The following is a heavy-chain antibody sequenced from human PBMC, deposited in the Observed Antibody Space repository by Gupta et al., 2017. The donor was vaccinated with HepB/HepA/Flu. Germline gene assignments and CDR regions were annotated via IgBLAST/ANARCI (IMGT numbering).Heavy chain of an antibody. CDR2: IYYSGSA. V-gene: IGHV4-39*01. J-gene: IGHJ4*02. Sequence: QLQLQESGPGLVKPSETLSLTCTVSGGSISSSTYYWVWIRQPPGKGLEWIGSIYYSGSAYYNPSLRSRVTISVDTSKNQFSLKLSSVSAADTAVYFCARTKGSFRHYQTYYFDYWGQGTLVTVSS. CDR3: ARTKGSFRHYQTYYFDY. D-gene: IGHD2-2*01. CDR1: GGSISSSTYY.